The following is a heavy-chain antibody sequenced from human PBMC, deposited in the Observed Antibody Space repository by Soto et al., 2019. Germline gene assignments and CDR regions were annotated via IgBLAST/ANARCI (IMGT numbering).Heavy chain of an antibody. CDR2: IYYSGST. CDR1: GGSISSGGYY. CDR3: ARVMVRGVIGY. D-gene: IGHD3-10*01. Sequence: NPSETLSLTCTVSGGSISSGGYYWSWIRQHPGKGLEWIGYIYYSGSTYYNPSLKSRVTISVDTSKNQFSLKLSSVTAADTAVYYCARVMVRGVIGYWGQGTLVTVSS. J-gene: IGHJ4*02. V-gene: IGHV4-31*03.